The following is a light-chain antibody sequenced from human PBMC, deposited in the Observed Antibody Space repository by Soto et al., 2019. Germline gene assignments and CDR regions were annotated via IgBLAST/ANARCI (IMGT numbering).Light chain of an antibody. CDR3: QQYNNWPLT. V-gene: IGKV3-15*01. CDR1: QSVSSN. Sequence: EIVITQSPSTLSLSPCERTTLSCRASQSVSSNLAWYQQKPGQAPRLLIYGASSRATGIPVRFSGSGSGTEFTLTISSLQSEDFAVYYCQQYNNWPLTFGQGTRLEI. J-gene: IGKJ5*01. CDR2: GAS.